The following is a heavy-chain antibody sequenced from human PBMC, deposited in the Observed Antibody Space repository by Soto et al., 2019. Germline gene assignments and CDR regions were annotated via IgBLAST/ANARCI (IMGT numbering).Heavy chain of an antibody. J-gene: IGHJ4*02. D-gene: IGHD2-21*01. CDR3: ARVSPHGGALHFDY. V-gene: IGHV4-61*01. Sequence: SETLSLTCTVSGGSVSSGSFYWSWIRQPPGKGLEWIGFIYDNRTFNYNASLKSRVTISVDTSKHQFSLKLSSVTAADTAVYYCARVSPHGGALHFDYWGQGTLVTVSS. CDR2: IYDNRTF. CDR1: GGSVSSGSFY.